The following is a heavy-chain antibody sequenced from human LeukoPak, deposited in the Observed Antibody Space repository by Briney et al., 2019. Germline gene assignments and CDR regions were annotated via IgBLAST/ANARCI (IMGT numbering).Heavy chain of an antibody. D-gene: IGHD6-19*01. CDR1: GASITSSSYY. J-gene: IGHJ4*02. CDR3: ARQVVAVAGTGYFDY. CDR2: IYYSGST. V-gene: IGHV4-39*01. Sequence: PSETMSLTCTVSGASITSSSYYWGWIRQPPVKGLEWIGRIYYSGSTYYNASLKSRGTISVDTSKNQHSLKLNAVTAADTAVYFCARQVVAVAGTGYFDYWGQGSLASVCS.